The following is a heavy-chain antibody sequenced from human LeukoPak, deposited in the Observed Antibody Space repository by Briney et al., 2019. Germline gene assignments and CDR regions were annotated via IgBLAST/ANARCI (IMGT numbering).Heavy chain of an antibody. CDR3: ARHGYCGGDCHRFGPFDY. D-gene: IGHD2-21*02. J-gene: IGHJ4*02. V-gene: IGHV4-4*09. CDR2: IYTSGST. Sequence: PSETLSLTCTVSGGSISSYYWSWIRQPPGKGLQWIGYIYTSGSTNYNPSLKSRVTISVDTSKNQFSLKLSSVTAADTAVYYCARHGYCGGDCHRFGPFDYWGQGTLVTVSS. CDR1: GGSISSYY.